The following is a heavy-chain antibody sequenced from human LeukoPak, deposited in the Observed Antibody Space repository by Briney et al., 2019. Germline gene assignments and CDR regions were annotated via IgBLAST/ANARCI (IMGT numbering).Heavy chain of an antibody. D-gene: IGHD5-18*01. CDR3: ARDSREGYSYGSYFDY. J-gene: IGHJ4*02. V-gene: IGHV3-23*01. CDR1: GFTFSSYA. Sequence: GGSLRLSCAASGFTFSSYAMSWVRQAPGKGLEWVPAISGSGGSTYYADSVKGRFAISRDNSKNTLYLLMNSLRAEDTAVYYCARDSREGYSYGSYFDYWGQGTLVTVSS. CDR2: ISGSGGST.